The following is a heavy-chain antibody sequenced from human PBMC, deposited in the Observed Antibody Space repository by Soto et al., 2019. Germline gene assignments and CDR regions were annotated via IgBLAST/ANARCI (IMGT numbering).Heavy chain of an antibody. V-gene: IGHV1-69*13. CDR3: AVPAAFFYYGMDV. CDR1: GGTFSSYA. D-gene: IGHD2-2*01. J-gene: IGHJ6*02. Sequence: SVKVSCKASGGTFSSYAISWVRQAPGQGLEWMGGIIPIFGTANYAQKFQGRVTITADESTSTAYMELSSLRSEDTAVYYCAVPAAFFYYGMDVWGQGTTVTVSS. CDR2: IIPIFGTA.